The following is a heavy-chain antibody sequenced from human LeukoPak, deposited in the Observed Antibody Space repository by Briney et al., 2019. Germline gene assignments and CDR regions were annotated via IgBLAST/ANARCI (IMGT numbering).Heavy chain of an antibody. CDR2: INHSGST. J-gene: IGHJ5*02. V-gene: IGHV4-38-2*02. D-gene: IGHD6-6*01. CDR1: GYSISSGYY. Sequence: PSETLSLTCTVSGYSISSGYYWGWIRQPPGKGLEWIGEINHSGSTNYNPSLKSRVTISVDTSKNQFSLKLSSVTAADTAVYYCARGGATSIAARQWFDPWGQGTLVTVSS. CDR3: ARGGATSIAARQWFDP.